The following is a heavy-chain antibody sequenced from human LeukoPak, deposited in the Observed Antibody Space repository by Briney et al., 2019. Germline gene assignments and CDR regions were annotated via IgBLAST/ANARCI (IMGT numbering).Heavy chain of an antibody. CDR3: ARAPSIAAAGYYFDY. J-gene: IGHJ4*02. D-gene: IGHD6-13*01. V-gene: IGHV4-30-2*01. Sequence: KPSETLSLTCAVSGGSISSGGYSWSWIRQPPGKGLEWIGYIYHSGSTYYNPSLKSRVTISVDTSKNQFSLKLSSVTAADTAVYYCARAPSIAAAGYYFDYWGQGTLVTVSS. CDR2: IYHSGST. CDR1: GGSISSGGYS.